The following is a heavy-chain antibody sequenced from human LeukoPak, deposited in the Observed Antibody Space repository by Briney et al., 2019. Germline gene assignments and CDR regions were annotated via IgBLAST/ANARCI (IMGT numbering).Heavy chain of an antibody. CDR3: AGHRYQWATYWYFDL. Sequence: PSETLSLTCSVSGGSISRSNYYWDWIRQAPGKGLEWIGSIYYSGSTYYNPSLKSRVTLSVDTSKNQFSLRLNSVTAADTALYYCAGHRYQWATYWYFDLWGRGTLVTVSS. V-gene: IGHV4-39*07. CDR1: GGSISRSNYY. J-gene: IGHJ2*01. D-gene: IGHD1-14*01. CDR2: IYYSGST.